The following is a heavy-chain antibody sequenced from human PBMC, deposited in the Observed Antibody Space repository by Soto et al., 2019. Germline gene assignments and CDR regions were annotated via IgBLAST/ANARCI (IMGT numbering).Heavy chain of an antibody. V-gene: IGHV4-59*01. CDR3: ARATPAPGRFAY. CDR1: GGSISSSY. D-gene: IGHD2-2*01. Sequence: PSETLSLTCSVSGGSISSSYWSWIRQPPGKGLEWIGYIDYSGSTNYNPSLRSRVTISVHTSKNQFSLKLGSATAADTAVYYCARATPAPGRFAYWAQGSLVTVSS. CDR2: IDYSGST. J-gene: IGHJ4*02.